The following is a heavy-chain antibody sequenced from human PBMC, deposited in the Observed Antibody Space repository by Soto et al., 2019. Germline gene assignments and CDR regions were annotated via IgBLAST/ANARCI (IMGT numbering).Heavy chain of an antibody. Sequence: QVQLVQSGAEVKKPGASVRVSCKASGYTFTNYYIDWVRQAPGQGLEWMGIINPDGGSTMYARKFRGRVTMPRDTSTSSVYIELSSLRPEDTAVYYSATGASTTVTNRLNDVFDVWGQGTMVTVSS. D-gene: IGHD4-4*01. V-gene: IGHV1-46*03. CDR2: INPDGGST. CDR1: GYTFTNYY. J-gene: IGHJ3*01. CDR3: ATGASTTVTNRLNDVFDV.